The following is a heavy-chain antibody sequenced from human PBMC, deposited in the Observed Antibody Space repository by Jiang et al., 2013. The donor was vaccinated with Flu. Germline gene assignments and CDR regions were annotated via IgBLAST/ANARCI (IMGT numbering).Heavy chain of an antibody. V-gene: IGHV3-49*03. CDR3: TRDLVRDIILIPTTYFDY. Sequence: QLVESGGGLVQPGRSLRLSRTASGFSFGDYAVSWLRQAPGKGLEWVGFIRNKLYRGTTDYAASVKGRFTISRDDSKSIAYLQMSSLKTEDTAVYYCTRDLVRDIILIPTTYFDYWGQGALVTVSS. CDR2: IRNKLYRGTT. D-gene: IGHD2-8*01. CDR1: GFSFGDYA. J-gene: IGHJ4*02.